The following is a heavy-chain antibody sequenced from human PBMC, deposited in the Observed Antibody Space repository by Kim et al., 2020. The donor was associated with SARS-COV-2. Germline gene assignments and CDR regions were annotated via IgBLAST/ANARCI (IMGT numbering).Heavy chain of an antibody. D-gene: IGHD3-16*01. CDR3: ARSTRGGWRQLGLDY. Sequence: GGSLRLSCTASGFTFRNYSMNWVRQAPGKGLEWVSYISVSSSTIYYADSVKGRFTISRDNAKNSLYLQMNSLRDEDTAVYYCARSTRGGWRQLGLDYWGQGNLVTVSS. CDR1: GFTFRNYS. J-gene: IGHJ4*02. V-gene: IGHV3-48*02. CDR2: ISVSSSTI.